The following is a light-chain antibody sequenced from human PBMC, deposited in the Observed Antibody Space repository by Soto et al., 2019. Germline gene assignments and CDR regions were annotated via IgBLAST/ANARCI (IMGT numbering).Light chain of an antibody. Sequence: QSALTQPASVSGSPGQSITISCTGTSSDIGGYDYVSWYQQHPGKAPKLMIYEVSNRPSGVSNRFSGSKSGNTASLPISGLQAADEAAYYCTSYTSSSTNYVFGTGTKVTVL. CDR2: EVS. V-gene: IGLV2-14*01. CDR1: SSDIGGYDY. J-gene: IGLJ1*01. CDR3: TSYTSSSTNYV.